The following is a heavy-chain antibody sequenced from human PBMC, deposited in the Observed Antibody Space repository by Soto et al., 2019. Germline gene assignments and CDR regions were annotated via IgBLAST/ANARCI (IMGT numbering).Heavy chain of an antibody. CDR3: ARDRLAAAGTGYYYYGMDV. V-gene: IGHV1-18*01. Sequence: ASVKVSCKASGYTFTSYGISWVRQAPGQGLEWMGWISAYNGNTNYAQKLQGRVTMTTDTSTSTAYMELRSLRSDDTAVYYCARDRLAAAGTGYYYYGMDVWGQGTTVTVSS. CDR2: ISAYNGNT. CDR1: GYTFTSYG. D-gene: IGHD6-13*01. J-gene: IGHJ6*02.